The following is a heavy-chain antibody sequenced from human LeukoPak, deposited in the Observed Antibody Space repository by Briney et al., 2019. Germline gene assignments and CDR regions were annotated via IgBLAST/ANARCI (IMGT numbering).Heavy chain of an antibody. CDR2: ISSSSSDI. V-gene: IGHV3-21*01. D-gene: IGHD3-10*01. Sequence: PGGSLRLSCAASGFTFSSYSVNWVRQAPGKGLGWVSSISSSSSDIYYAASVKGRFTISRDNAKKPLYLQMNSLRAEDTAVYDCARVGGYYGSGSFWGQGTLVTVSS. CDR3: ARVGGYYGSGSF. J-gene: IGHJ4*02. CDR1: GFTFSSYS.